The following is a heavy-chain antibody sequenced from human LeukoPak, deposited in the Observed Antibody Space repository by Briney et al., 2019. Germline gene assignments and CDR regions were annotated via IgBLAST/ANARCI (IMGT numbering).Heavy chain of an antibody. J-gene: IGHJ4*02. CDR1: GYTFTSYG. CDR2: ISAYNGNT. CDR3: ARDVWFGELSYFDY. V-gene: IGHV1-18*01. D-gene: IGHD3-10*01. Sequence: GASVKVSCKASGYTFTSYGISWVRQAPGQGLEWMGWISAYNGNTNYAQKLQSRVTMTTDTSTSTAYMELRSLRSDDTAVYYCARDVWFGELSYFDYWGQGTLVTVSS.